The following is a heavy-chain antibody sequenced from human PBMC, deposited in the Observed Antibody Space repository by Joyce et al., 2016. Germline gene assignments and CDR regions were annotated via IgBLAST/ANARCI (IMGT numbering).Heavy chain of an antibody. D-gene: IGHD6-13*01. J-gene: IGHJ4*02. Sequence: EVQLVESGGGLIQPGESLRLSCGASGFIVNSKYMSWVRQAQVKGLEGVSSMFSGGGTYYTDSVKARFTISSDTSRNTLYLQMNNLTVDDTAVYFCAGCVAAAGIFEFWGQGTLVAVSS. V-gene: IGHV3-53*01. CDR1: GFIVNSKY. CDR3: AGCVAAAGIFEF. CDR2: MFSGGGT.